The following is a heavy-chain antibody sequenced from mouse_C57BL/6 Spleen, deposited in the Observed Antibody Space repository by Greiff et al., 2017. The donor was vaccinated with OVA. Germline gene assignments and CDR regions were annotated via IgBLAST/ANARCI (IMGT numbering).Heavy chain of an antibody. V-gene: IGHV1-81*01. J-gene: IGHJ4*01. CDR2: IYPRSGNT. CDR3: ARGGTYDYDHYYAMDY. D-gene: IGHD2-4*01. Sequence: QVQLKQSGAELARPGASVKLSCKASGYTFTSYGISWVKQRTGQGLEWIGEIYPRSGNTYYNEKFKGKATLTADKSSSTAYMELRSLTSEDSAVYFWARGGTYDYDHYYAMDYWGKGTSVTVSS. CDR1: GYTFTSYG.